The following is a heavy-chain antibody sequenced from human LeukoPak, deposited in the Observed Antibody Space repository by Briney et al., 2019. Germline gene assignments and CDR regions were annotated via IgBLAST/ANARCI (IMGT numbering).Heavy chain of an antibody. CDR3: ARRMTRGVITSPFDS. Sequence: PGASLQISCQCSGSIFSGYWIGWVRQLPGKGLEWMGLIYPGDSDTTYSPSFQGQVTISADKSISTAYLQWSSLKASDTAMYYCARRMTRGVITSPFDSWGQGTLVSVSS. CDR1: GSIFSGYW. J-gene: IGHJ4*02. D-gene: IGHD3-10*01. CDR2: IYPGDSDT. V-gene: IGHV5-51*01.